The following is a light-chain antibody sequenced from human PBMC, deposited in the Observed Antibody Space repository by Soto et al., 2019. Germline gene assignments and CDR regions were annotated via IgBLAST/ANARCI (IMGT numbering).Light chain of an antibody. V-gene: IGKV3-15*01. CDR1: QSVISN. CDR2: GAS. J-gene: IGKJ2*01. CDR3: QQYNNWPSMYT. Sequence: EIVLTQSPATLSVSPGERATLSCRASQSVISNLAWYQQKPGQAPRLLIYGASISATGVPVRFSGSGSGTDFTLPISSLHSEDFAFYYCQQYNNWPSMYTFGQGTKLESK.